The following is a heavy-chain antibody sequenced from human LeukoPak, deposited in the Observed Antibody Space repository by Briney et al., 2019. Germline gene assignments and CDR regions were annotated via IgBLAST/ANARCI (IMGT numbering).Heavy chain of an antibody. D-gene: IGHD3-22*01. CDR2: ISAYNGNT. V-gene: IGHV1-18*01. CDR3: ARRQGGYDNSGYYGY. J-gene: IGHJ4*02. CDR1: GYTFTSYG. Sequence: ASVKVSCKASGYTFTSYGISWVRQAPGQGLEWMGWISAYNGNTNYAQKLQGRVTMTTDTSTSTAYMELRSLRSDDTAVYYCARRQGGYDNSGYYGYWGQGTLVTVSS.